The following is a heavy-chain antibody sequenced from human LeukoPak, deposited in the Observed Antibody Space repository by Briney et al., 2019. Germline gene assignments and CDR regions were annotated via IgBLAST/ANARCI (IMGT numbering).Heavy chain of an antibody. D-gene: IGHD4-17*01. Sequence: GGSLRLSCAASGFTFDDYGMSWVRQAPGKGLEWASGINWNGGSTGYADSVKGRFTISRDNAKNSLYLQMNSLRAEDTAVYYCARAYGDFYNWFDPWGQGTLVTVSS. CDR2: INWNGGST. J-gene: IGHJ5*02. CDR1: GFTFDDYG. V-gene: IGHV3-20*04. CDR3: ARAYGDFYNWFDP.